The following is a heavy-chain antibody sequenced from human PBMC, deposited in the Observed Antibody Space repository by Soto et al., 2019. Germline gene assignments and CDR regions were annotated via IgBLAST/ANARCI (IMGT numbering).Heavy chain of an antibody. J-gene: IGHJ6*03. CDR2: MNPNSGNT. CDR1: GYTFTSYD. CDR3: ARGGYYGSGSYLGYYYYYMDV. D-gene: IGHD3-10*01. V-gene: IGHV1-8*01. Sequence: QVPLVQSGAEVKKPGASVKVSCKASGYTFTSYDINWVRQATGQGLEWMGWMNPNSGNTGYAQKFQGRVTMTRNTSISTAYMELSSLRSEDTAVYYCARGGYYGSGSYLGYYYYYMDVWGKGTTVTVSS.